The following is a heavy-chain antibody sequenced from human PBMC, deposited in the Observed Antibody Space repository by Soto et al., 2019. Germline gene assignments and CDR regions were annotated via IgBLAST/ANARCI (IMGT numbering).Heavy chain of an antibody. D-gene: IGHD1-7*01. CDR3: VTERRNYEFDY. CDR2: IWNGRNSE. V-gene: IGHV3-33*01. CDR1: GFTFSTFG. J-gene: IGHJ4*02. Sequence: QVQLVESGGGVVQPGRSLRLSCAASGFTFSTFGMHWVRQSPGKGLEWVAVIWNGRNSEDYADSVKGRFTISRDNSMNTLYLQMNSLRAEDTAMYYCVTERRNYEFDYWGQGILVTVSS.